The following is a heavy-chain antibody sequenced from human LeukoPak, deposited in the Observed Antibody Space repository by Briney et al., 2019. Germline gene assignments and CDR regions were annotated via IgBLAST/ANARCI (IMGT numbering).Heavy chain of an antibody. Sequence: GGSLRLSCAASGFTFSSYSMNWVRQAPGKGLEWVSYISSSSSTIYYADSVKGRFTISRDNAKNSLYLQMNSLRAEDTAVYYCAKGGWRLYGAFDIWGQGTMVTVSS. D-gene: IGHD6-19*01. V-gene: IGHV3-48*01. CDR2: ISSSSSTI. CDR3: AKGGWRLYGAFDI. J-gene: IGHJ3*02. CDR1: GFTFSSYS.